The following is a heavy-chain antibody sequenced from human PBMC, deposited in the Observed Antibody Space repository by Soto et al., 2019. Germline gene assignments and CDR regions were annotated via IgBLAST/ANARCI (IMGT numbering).Heavy chain of an antibody. Sequence: QVQLVESGGGVVQPGRSLRLSYAASGFTFSSYGMHWVRQAPGKGLEWVAVISYDGSNKYYADSVKGRFTISRDNSKNTLYLQMNSLRAEDTAVYYCAKAFEGKGRAVRYWGQGTLVTVSS. CDR1: GFTFSSYG. J-gene: IGHJ4*02. CDR2: ISYDGSNK. V-gene: IGHV3-30*18. CDR3: AKAFEGKGRAVRY. D-gene: IGHD3-16*01.